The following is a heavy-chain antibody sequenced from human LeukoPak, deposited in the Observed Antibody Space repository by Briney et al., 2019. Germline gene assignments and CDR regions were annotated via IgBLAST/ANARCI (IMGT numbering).Heavy chain of an antibody. J-gene: IGHJ6*03. V-gene: IGHV2-70*11. CDR2: IDWDDDK. Sequence: SGPALVKPTQTLTLTCTFSGFSLSTSGMCVSWIRQPPGKALEWLARIDWDDDKYYSTSLKTRLTISKDTSKNQVVLTMTNMDPVDTATYCCARIRAVGTAMDNYYYYYMDVWGKGNTVTVSS. D-gene: IGHD5-18*01. CDR1: GFSLSTSGMC. CDR3: ARIRAVGTAMDNYYYYYMDV.